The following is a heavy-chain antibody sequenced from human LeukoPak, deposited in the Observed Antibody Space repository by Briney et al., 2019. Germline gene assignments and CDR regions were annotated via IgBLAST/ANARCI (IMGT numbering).Heavy chain of an antibody. Sequence: ASVKVSCKASGYTFTGYYMHWVRQAPGQGLEWMGWINPNSGDINYAQKFQGRVTMTRDTSISTAYMGLSRLRSDDTAVYYCARDWYQKAFDIWGQGTMVTVSS. CDR1: GYTFTGYY. D-gene: IGHD2-2*01. V-gene: IGHV1-2*02. J-gene: IGHJ3*02. CDR3: ARDWYQKAFDI. CDR2: INPNSGDI.